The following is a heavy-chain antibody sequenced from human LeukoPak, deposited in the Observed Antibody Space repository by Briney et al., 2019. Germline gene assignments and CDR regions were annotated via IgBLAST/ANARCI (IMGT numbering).Heavy chain of an antibody. V-gene: IGHV3-74*03. CDR2: INSDGSSS. J-gene: IGHJ4*02. CDR1: GFTLSSNW. D-gene: IGHD4-17*01. Sequence: GGSLRLSCAASGFTLSSNWMYWVRQAPGKGLVWVSRINSDGSSSTYADSVKGRFTISRDDAKNTLYLQMHSLRAEDTAMYYCARGHYGDYFWGQGTLVTVSS. CDR3: ARGHYGDYF.